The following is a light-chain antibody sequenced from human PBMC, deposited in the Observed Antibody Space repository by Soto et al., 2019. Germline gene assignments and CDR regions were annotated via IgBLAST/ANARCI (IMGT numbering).Light chain of an antibody. Sequence: QSALTQPASVSGSPGQSITISCTGTSSDVGGYNYVSWYQQHPGKAPKLMIYDVSNRPSGASNRFSGSKSGNTAYLTISGLQGEDEADYYCSSYTSSSVVFGGGTKLTVL. J-gene: IGLJ2*01. CDR1: SSDVGGYNY. CDR2: DVS. CDR3: SSYTSSSVV. V-gene: IGLV2-14*01.